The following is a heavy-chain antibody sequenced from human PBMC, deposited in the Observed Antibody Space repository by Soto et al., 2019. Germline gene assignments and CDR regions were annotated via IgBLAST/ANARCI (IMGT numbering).Heavy chain of an antibody. V-gene: IGHV1-69*12. CDR1: GGTFSSYA. J-gene: IGHJ4*02. CDR2: IIPIFGTA. Sequence: QVQLVQSGAEVKKPGSSVKVSCKASGGTFSSYAISWVRQAPGQGLEWMGGIIPIFGTANYAQKFQGRVTITGGASSSTAGMELGSLISEDIVVYYCAGISRSHRSGYFTFAYWGQPTPVTVSS. CDR3: AGISRSHRSGYFTFAY. D-gene: IGHD3-3*01.